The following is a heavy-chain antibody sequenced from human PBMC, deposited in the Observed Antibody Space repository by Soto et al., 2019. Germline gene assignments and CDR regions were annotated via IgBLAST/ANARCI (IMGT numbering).Heavy chain of an antibody. Sequence: GASVKVSCKASGYSFTGYYIHWVRQAPGQGLEWMGWINPDSGATNYAQNFQGRVTLTSDTSISTDSMDLTSLKSDETAVYYCERGEYGNGGYPFHYLDYWGEGTLLTVS. D-gene: IGHD3-22*01. CDR1: GYSFTGYY. CDR3: ERGEYGNGGYPFHYLDY. V-gene: IGHV1-2*02. CDR2: INPDSGAT. J-gene: IGHJ4*02.